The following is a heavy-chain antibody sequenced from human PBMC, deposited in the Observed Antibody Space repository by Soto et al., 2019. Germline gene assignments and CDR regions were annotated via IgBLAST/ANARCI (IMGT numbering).Heavy chain of an antibody. V-gene: IGHV5-51*01. CDR1: GYSFTSYW. CDR2: IYPGDSDT. D-gene: IGHD2-21*02. Sequence: GESLKISCKGSGYSFTSYWIGWVRQMPGKGLEWMGIIYPGDSDTRYSPSSQGQVTISADKSISTAYLQWSSLKASDTAMYYCARLGGYCGGDCYSSYNWFDPWGQGTLVTVSS. J-gene: IGHJ5*02. CDR3: ARLGGYCGGDCYSSYNWFDP.